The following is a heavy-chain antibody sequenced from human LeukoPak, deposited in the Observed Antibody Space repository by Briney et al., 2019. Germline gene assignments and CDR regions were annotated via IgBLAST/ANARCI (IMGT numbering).Heavy chain of an antibody. CDR1: GFTFSSYS. CDR3: ARVYCSSTSCSGDAFDI. V-gene: IGHV3-21*01. CDR2: ISSSSSYI. J-gene: IGHJ3*02. D-gene: IGHD2-2*01. Sequence: GGSLRLSCGASGFTFSSYSMKGVRRAPGRGREWVPSISSSSSYIYYADSVKGRFTISRDNAKNSLYLQMNSLRAEGTAVYYCARVYCSSTSCSGDAFDIWGQGTMVTVSS.